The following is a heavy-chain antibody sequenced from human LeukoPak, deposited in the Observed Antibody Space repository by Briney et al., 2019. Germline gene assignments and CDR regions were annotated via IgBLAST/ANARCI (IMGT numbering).Heavy chain of an antibody. D-gene: IGHD6-13*01. J-gene: IGHJ4*02. CDR3: AKDSGHSSTWYY. Sequence: GSLRLSCAASGFSFSSYAMNWVRQAPGKGLEWVSSISGGGTTYYADSVKGRFTISRDSARNTLYLQMNSLRAEDTAVYYCAKDSGHSSTWYYWGQGTLVTVSS. CDR1: GFSFSSYA. CDR2: ISGGGTT. V-gene: IGHV3-23*01.